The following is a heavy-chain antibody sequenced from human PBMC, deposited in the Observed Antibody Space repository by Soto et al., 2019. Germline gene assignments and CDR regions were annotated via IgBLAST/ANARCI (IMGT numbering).Heavy chain of an antibody. J-gene: IGHJ6*02. Sequence: PSETLSLTCTVSGGSISSGDYYWSWIRQPPGKGLEWIGYIYYSGSTYYNPSLKSRVTISVDTSKNQFSLKLSSVTAADTAVYYCARGKYYGSGSYTYYYYGMDVSGQGTTVTVSS. CDR1: GGSISSGDYY. CDR2: IYYSGST. V-gene: IGHV4-30-4*01. D-gene: IGHD3-10*01. CDR3: ARGKYYGSGSYTYYYYGMDV.